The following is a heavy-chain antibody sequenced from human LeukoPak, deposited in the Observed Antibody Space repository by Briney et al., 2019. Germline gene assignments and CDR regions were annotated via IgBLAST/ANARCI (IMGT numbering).Heavy chain of an antibody. CDR1: GFTFYDYA. V-gene: IGHV3-23*01. CDR2: IRDGDGRT. D-gene: IGHD2-2*01. CDR3: AKDHSTTWLGSFNY. Sequence: GGSLRLSCAASGFTFYDYAMSWVRHPPGQGLELVSLIRDGDGRTHYADSVKGRFTISRDNSKKMVYLQMNGLRADDTAVYYCAKDHSTTWLGSFNYWGQGTLVTVSS. J-gene: IGHJ4*02.